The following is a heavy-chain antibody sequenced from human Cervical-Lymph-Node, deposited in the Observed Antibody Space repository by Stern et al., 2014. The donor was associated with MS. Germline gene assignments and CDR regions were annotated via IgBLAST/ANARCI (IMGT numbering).Heavy chain of an antibody. CDR1: GFTFSSYA. CDR3: AKEAVHWYFDL. CDR2: ISGSGGST. J-gene: IGHJ2*01. Sequence: EVQLVVSGGGLLQPGGSLRLSCAASGFTFSSYAMSWVRQAPGQGLEWVSAISGSGGSTYSADSVQGRLPISRDNFKNTLYLQMNSLRAEDTAVYYCAKEAVHWYFDLWGRGTLVTVSS. V-gene: IGHV3-23*04. D-gene: IGHD6-19*01.